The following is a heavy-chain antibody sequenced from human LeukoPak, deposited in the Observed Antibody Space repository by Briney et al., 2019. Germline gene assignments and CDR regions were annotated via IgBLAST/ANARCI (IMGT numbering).Heavy chain of an antibody. CDR2: INSDGSST. CDR1: GFTFSSYW. D-gene: IGHD2-15*01. V-gene: IGHV3-74*01. J-gene: IGHJ4*02. Sequence: PGGSLRLSCAASGFTFSSYWMHWVRQAPGKGLVWVSRINSDGSSTSYADSVKGRFTISRDNAKNTLYLQMNSLRAEDTAAYYCARDLWYCSGGSCYSRSFDYWGQGTLVTVSS. CDR3: ARDLWYCSGGSCYSRSFDY.